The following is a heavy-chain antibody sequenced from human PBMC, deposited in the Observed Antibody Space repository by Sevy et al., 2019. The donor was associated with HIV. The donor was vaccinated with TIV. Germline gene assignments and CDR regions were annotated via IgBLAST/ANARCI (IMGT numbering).Heavy chain of an antibody. D-gene: IGHD6-13*01. CDR1: GGTFSSYA. V-gene: IGHV1-69*13. CDR2: IIPIFGTA. CDR3: ARAKYSSSWLSDY. Sequence: ASVKVSCKASGGTFSSYAISWVRQAPGQGLEWMGGIIPIFGTANYAQKFQGRVTITADESTSTAYMELSSLRPEDTVVYYCARAKYSSSWLSDYWGQGTLVTVSS. J-gene: IGHJ4*02.